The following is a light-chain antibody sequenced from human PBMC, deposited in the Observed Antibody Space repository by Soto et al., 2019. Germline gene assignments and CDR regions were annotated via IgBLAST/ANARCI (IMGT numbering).Light chain of an antibody. Sequence: QSALTQPASVSGSPGQSITISCTGTRSDVGGYKYVSWYQQHPGKAPKLMIYDVSNRPSGVSNRFSGSKSGNTASLTISGLQAEDXADYYCSSYTTSSTLVFGGGTKLTV. J-gene: IGLJ2*01. CDR2: DVS. CDR1: RSDVGGYKY. CDR3: SSYTTSSTLV. V-gene: IGLV2-14*01.